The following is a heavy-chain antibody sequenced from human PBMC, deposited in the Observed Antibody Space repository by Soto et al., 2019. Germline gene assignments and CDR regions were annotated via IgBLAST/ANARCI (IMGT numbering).Heavy chain of an antibody. CDR3: ARGGRPTLHWYFDL. Sequence: QVQLQQWGAGLLKPSETLSLTCAVYGGSFSGYYWSWIRQPPGKGLEWIGEINHSGSTNYKPSLKSRVTISVDTSKNQFYLKLSSVPAADTAVYYCARGGRPTLHWYFDLWGRGTLVTVSS. CDR2: INHSGST. CDR1: GGSFSGYY. J-gene: IGHJ2*01. V-gene: IGHV4-34*01.